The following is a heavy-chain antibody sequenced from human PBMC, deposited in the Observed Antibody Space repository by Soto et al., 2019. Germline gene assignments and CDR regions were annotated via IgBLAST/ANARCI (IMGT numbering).Heavy chain of an antibody. CDR1: GGSFSGYY. V-gene: IGHV4-34*01. J-gene: IGHJ4*02. D-gene: IGHD3-10*01. Sequence: SETLSLTCAVYGGSFSGYYWSWIRQPPGKGLEWIGEINHSGSTNYNPSLKSRVTISVDTSKNQFSLKLSSVTAADTAVYYCARGRDTYYYGSGSYYNTLDYWGQGTLVTVSS. CDR3: ARGRDTYYYGSGSYYNTLDY. CDR2: INHSGST.